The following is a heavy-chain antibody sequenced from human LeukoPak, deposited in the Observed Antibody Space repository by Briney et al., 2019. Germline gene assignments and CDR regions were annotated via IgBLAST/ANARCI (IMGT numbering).Heavy chain of an antibody. CDR1: GGTFSSYA. CDR3: ARASVAVAGPLGGGDYGMDV. D-gene: IGHD6-19*01. CDR2: IIPFFGTA. V-gene: IGHV1-69*13. J-gene: IGHJ6*02. Sequence: SVKVSCKASGGTFSSYAISWVRQAPGQGLEWMGGIIPFFGTANYAQKFQGRVTITADESTSTAYMELSSLRSEDTAVYYCARASVAVAGPLGGGDYGMDVWGQGTTVTVSS.